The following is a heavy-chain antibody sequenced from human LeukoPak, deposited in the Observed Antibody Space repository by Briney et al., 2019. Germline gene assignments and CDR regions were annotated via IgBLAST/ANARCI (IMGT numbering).Heavy chain of an antibody. D-gene: IGHD3-9*01. V-gene: IGHV4-59*01. CDR2: IYYSGST. J-gene: IGHJ4*02. CDR1: GGSINSYY. CDR3: ARGAWDDILTPFDY. Sequence: SETLSLTCSVSGGSINSYYWSWIRQPPGKGLEWIGYIYYSGSTNYNPSLKSRVPISVDTSKNQFSLKLRSVTAADTAVYYCARGAWDDILTPFDYCGQGTLVTVS.